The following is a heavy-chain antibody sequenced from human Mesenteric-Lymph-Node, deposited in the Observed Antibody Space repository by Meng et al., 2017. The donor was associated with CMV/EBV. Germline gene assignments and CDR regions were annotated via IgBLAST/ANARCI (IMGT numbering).Heavy chain of an antibody. CDR3: ARAKGDFWSGTPGY. J-gene: IGHJ4*02. Sequence: GESLKISCAASAFTVSSKSMSWVRQAPGKGLECVSVIYSGGSTYYADSVKGRFTISRDNSKNTPYLQRNSLRAEDTAVYYCARAKGDFWSGTPGYWGQGTLVTVSS. V-gene: IGHV3-53*01. D-gene: IGHD3-3*01. CDR2: IYSGGST. CDR1: AFTVSSKS.